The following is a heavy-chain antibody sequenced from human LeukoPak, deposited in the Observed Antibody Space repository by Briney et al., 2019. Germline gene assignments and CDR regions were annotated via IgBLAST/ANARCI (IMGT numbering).Heavy chain of an antibody. V-gene: IGHV1-18*01. D-gene: IGHD6-19*01. CDR3: ARDRSSGWYLVDWFDP. J-gene: IGHJ5*02. Sequence: ASVKVSCKASGYTFTSYGISWVRQAPGQGLKWMGWISAYNGNTNYAQKLQGRVTMTTDTSTSTAYMELRSLRSDDTAVYYCARDRSSGWYLVDWFDPWGQGTLVTVSS. CDR1: GYTFTSYG. CDR2: ISAYNGNT.